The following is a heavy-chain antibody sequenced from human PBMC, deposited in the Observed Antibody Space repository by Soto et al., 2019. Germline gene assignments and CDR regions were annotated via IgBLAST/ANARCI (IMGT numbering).Heavy chain of an antibody. CDR3: ARGLDQPPVGLYFDT. D-gene: IGHD2-2*01. J-gene: IGHJ4*02. Sequence: SVMVSCKTSGGTFNSYLIDWVRQAPGQGLEWMGGIIPAFGTAKYAQKFQGRVTITADKSTTTAYMELRTLTSEDTAAYYCARGLDQPPVGLYFDTWGQGTLVTVSS. CDR2: IIPAFGTA. CDR1: GGTFNSYL. V-gene: IGHV1-69*06.